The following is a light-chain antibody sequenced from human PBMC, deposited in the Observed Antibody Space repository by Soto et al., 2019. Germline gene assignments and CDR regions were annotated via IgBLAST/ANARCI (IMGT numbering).Light chain of an antibody. CDR1: MRDVGAYNL. Sequence: QSLRTQPASVSGSAGQSITISYSGTMRDVGAYNLVSWYQQHPGTAPKLIIYEVRNRPSGISSRFSGSRSGNTASLTISGLQSEDEGDYYCSSYTSSSTLLYVFGTGTKVTVL. CDR2: EVR. J-gene: IGLJ1*01. V-gene: IGLV2-14*01. CDR3: SSYTSSSTLLYV.